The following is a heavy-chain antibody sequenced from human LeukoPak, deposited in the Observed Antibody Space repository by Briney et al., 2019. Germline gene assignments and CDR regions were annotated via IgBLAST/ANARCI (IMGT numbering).Heavy chain of an antibody. CDR2: ISGSGGST. J-gene: IGHJ6*02. Sequence: GGSLRLSCAASGFTFSSYAMSWVRQAPGKGLEWVSAISGSGGSTYYADSVKGRFTISRDNSKNTLYLQMNSLRAEDTAVYYCAKTYYYDSSGYYYYYGMDVWGQGTTVTVSS. CDR1: GFTFSSYA. CDR3: AKTYYYDSSGYYYYYGMDV. D-gene: IGHD3-22*01. V-gene: IGHV3-23*01.